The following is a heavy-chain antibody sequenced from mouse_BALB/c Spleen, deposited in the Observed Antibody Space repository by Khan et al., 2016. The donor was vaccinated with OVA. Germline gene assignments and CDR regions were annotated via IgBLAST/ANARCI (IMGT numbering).Heavy chain of an antibody. CDR3: AHPSYDPRNFDV. D-gene: IGHD2-3*01. CDR1: GFNIKDTY. CDR2: IAPANGNT. Sequence: EVKLEESGAELLKPGASVKLSCTASGFNIKDTYIHWVKQRPEQGLEWIGRIAPANGNTKYDQKFQGKATITADTSSNTSYLQLSSLTSEDTAAYYCAHPSYDPRNFDVWGSGTTVIVSA. J-gene: IGHJ1*01. V-gene: IGHV14-3*02.